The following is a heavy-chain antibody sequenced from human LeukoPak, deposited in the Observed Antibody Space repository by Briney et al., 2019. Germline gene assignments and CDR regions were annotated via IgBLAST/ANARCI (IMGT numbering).Heavy chain of an antibody. CDR3: ARGWLFVYYFDY. CDR2: VIPIFGTA. V-gene: IGHV1-69*13. J-gene: IGHJ4*02. CDR1: GGTFSSYA. D-gene: IGHD3-22*01. Sequence: VASVKVSCKASGGTFSSYAISWVRQAPGQGLEWMGGVIPIFGTANYAQKFQGRVTITADESTSTAYMELSSLRSEGTAVYYCARGWLFVYYFDYWGQGTLVTVSS.